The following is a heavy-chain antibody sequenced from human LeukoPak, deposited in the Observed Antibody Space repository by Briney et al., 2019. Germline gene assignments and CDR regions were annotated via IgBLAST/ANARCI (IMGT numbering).Heavy chain of an antibody. V-gene: IGHV4-61*01. J-gene: IGHJ6*03. CDR2: IYHSGST. CDR3: ARAPTQQWLDPNYYYYYYMDV. D-gene: IGHD6-19*01. CDR1: GYSISSGYY. Sequence: SETLSLTCTVSGYSISSGYYWSWIRQPPGKGLEWIGYIYHSGSTNYNPSLKSRVTMSVDTSQNQFYLKLSSVTAADTAVYYCARAPTQQWLDPNYYYYYYMDVWGKGTTVTISS.